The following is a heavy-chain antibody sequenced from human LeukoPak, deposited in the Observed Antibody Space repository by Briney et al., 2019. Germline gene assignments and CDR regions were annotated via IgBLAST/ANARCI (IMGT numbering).Heavy chain of an antibody. V-gene: IGHV4-39*01. J-gene: IGHJ5*02. Sequence: TSETLSLTCTVSGDSISSSSNYWGWIRQPPGKGLEWIGTIYSTGNTYYNPSLKSRLTISVDTSKNQFSLKLSSVTAAATAVYYCARGGESGYDTWGQGSLVTVSS. CDR1: GDSISSSSNY. CDR2: IYSTGNT. CDR3: ARGGESGYDT. D-gene: IGHD5-12*01.